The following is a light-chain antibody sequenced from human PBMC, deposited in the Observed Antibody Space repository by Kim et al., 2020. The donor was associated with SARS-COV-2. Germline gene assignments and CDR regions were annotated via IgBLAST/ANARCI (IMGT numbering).Light chain of an antibody. Sequence: TATTSCTRSSGIIASNYVQWYQQRPGRAPTTVIYEDNQSPSGVPDRFSGSIDSSSNSASLTISGLKTEDEADYYCQSYDSSNHVVFGGGTQLTVL. V-gene: IGLV6-57*03. CDR2: EDN. J-gene: IGLJ2*01. CDR3: QSYDSSNHVV. CDR1: SGIIASNY.